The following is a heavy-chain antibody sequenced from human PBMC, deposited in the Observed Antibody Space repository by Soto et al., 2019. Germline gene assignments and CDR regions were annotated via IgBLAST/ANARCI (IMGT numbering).Heavy chain of an antibody. V-gene: IGHV3-30*04. J-gene: IGHJ4*02. Sequence: QVQLLESGGGVVRPGRSLRLSCAASGFSFSDYAIHWVRQAPGKGLEWVSVISYDGSLKYYADSVKGRFTISRDNSKNTVHLRLDSLKAEDTAIYYCASEIRLAAIDLAYWGQGTLVTVSS. CDR1: GFSFSDYA. CDR2: ISYDGSLK. CDR3: ASEIRLAAIDLAY. D-gene: IGHD2-21*01.